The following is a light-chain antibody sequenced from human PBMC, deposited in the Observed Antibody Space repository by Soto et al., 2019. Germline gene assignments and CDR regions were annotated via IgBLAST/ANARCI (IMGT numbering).Light chain of an antibody. CDR1: QNIRNF. Sequence: DIQMTQSPSSLSASVGDRVTITCPSSQNIRNFLNWYQQKPGKAPELLIYDAINLEAGVSSRFSGSGSGTLFTFTISSLQPEDAATYYYQQYNSVLLSFGGGTKVEIK. CDR3: QQYNSVLLS. V-gene: IGKV1-33*01. CDR2: DAI. J-gene: IGKJ4*01.